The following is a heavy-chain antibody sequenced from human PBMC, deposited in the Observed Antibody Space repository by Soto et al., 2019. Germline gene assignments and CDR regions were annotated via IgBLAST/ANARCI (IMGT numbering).Heavy chain of an antibody. J-gene: IGHJ4*02. D-gene: IGHD3-16*01. CDR1: GFTFSSYD. V-gene: IGHV3-23*01. CDR3: VRGFGERDD. Sequence: GGSLRLSCAASGFTFSSYDMSWVRQAPGKGLEWVSAIRRSGGSTYYADSVKGRFTISRDNSKNTLYVQMNSLRAEDAAVYYCVRGFGERDDWGQGTLVTVSS. CDR2: IRRSGGST.